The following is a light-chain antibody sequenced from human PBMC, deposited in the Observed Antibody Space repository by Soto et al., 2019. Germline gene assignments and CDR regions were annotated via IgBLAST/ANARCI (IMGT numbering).Light chain of an antibody. CDR3: AKWDDSLRVYV. J-gene: IGLJ1*01. V-gene: IGLV1-47*01. CDR2: RND. Sequence: QSVLPQPPSASGTPGQRVTISCSTTNSRSGSNYVYWYQQLPGAAPKLLIYRNDQRPSGVPDLFSASKSGTSASLAISGLRSEDEADYFCAKWDDSLRVYVFGSGTKLTVL. CDR1: NSRSGSNY.